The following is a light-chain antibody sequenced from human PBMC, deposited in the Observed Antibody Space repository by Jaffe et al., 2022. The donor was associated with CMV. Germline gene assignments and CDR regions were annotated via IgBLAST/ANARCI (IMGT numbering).Light chain of an antibody. J-gene: IGKJ1*01. CDR1: QSISRW. CDR2: NAS. Sequence: DVQMTQSPSTLSAFVGDRVTITCRASQSISRWLAWHQQKPGKAPKLLIYNASTLKSGVPSRFSGSGSGTEFTLTISSLQPDDFATYFCQHYKTYPWTFGQGTRVEVK. V-gene: IGKV1-5*03. CDR3: QHYKTYPWT.